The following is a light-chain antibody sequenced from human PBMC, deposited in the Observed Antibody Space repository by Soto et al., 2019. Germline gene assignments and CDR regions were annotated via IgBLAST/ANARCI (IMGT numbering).Light chain of an antibody. V-gene: IGLV1-44*01. Sequence: QAVVTQPPSASGTPGQRVTISCSGSSSNIGSNTVNWYQQLPGTAPKLLIYSDTQRPSGVPDRFSGSRSGTSASLAISGLQSEDERDYYCAVWDNSLNGVLFGGGTKVTVL. CDR2: SDT. CDR3: AVWDNSLNGVL. CDR1: SSNIGSNT. J-gene: IGLJ2*01.